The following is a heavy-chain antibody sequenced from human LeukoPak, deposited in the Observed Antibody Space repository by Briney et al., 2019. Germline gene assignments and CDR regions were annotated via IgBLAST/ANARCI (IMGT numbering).Heavy chain of an antibody. J-gene: IGHJ6*02. V-gene: IGHV1-18*01. CDR3: ARSIVVPAAATNKYYYYGMDV. CDR1: GYTFTSYG. D-gene: IGHD2-2*01. Sequence: ASVKVSCKASGYTFTSYGISWVRQAPGQGLEWMGWISAYNGNTNYAQKLQGRVTMTTDTSTSTAYMELRSLRSDDTAVYYCARSIVVPAAATNKYYYYGMDVWGQGTTVTVSS. CDR2: ISAYNGNT.